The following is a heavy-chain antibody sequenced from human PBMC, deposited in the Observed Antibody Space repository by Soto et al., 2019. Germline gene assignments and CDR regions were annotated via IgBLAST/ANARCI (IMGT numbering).Heavy chain of an antibody. J-gene: IGHJ4*02. V-gene: IGHV3-23*04. CDR1: GFTFNDYA. CDR3: AKAFCEAATCGPCEP. D-gene: IGHD2-21*01. CDR2: ISNRGFSA. Sequence: EVHLVQSGGGLVQPGESLSLSCVASGFTFNDYAMHWVRQTPGKGLEWVAAISNRGFSAYYADAVKGRFTISRDKSTKTLSLHMHTRRGEDTAVYFGAKAFCEAATCGPCEPGGQGTPGAVSP.